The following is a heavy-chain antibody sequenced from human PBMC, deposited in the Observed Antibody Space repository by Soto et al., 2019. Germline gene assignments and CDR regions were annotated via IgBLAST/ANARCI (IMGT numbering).Heavy chain of an antibody. D-gene: IGHD1-1*01. CDR1: GGCINSCDYY. V-gene: IGHV4-39*01. CDR3: ARHRRETGTYAQPLES. J-gene: IGHJ4*02. CDR2: ICSSGTT. Sequence: ETLSLISNGAGGCINSCDYYWGWVRQPPGKGLAWIGSICSSGTTYYNPSLKSRVTMSVDTSKDQFSLRLSSVTAADTAVYYCARHRRETGTYAQPLESWGQGTQVPVSS.